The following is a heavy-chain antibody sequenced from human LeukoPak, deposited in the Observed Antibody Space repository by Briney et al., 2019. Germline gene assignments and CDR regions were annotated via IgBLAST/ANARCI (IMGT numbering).Heavy chain of an antibody. CDR1: GGSISSGDYY. J-gene: IGHJ5*02. Sequence: SETLSLTCTVSGGSISSGDYYWNWIRQHPGKGLEWIGYIYYSGSTNYNPSLKSRVTISVDTSKNQFSLKLSSVTAADTAVYYCARTMYITGTEDFYNWFDPWGQGTLVTVSS. V-gene: IGHV4-61*08. CDR3: ARTMYITGTEDFYNWFDP. D-gene: IGHD1-20*01. CDR2: IYYSGST.